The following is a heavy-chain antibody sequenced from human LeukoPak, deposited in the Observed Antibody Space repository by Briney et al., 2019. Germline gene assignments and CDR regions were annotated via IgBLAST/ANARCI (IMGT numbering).Heavy chain of an antibody. CDR3: AREGSDFWSGYSKGYFDY. CDR1: GFTFSSYW. J-gene: IGHJ4*02. D-gene: IGHD3-3*01. Sequence: GGSLRLSCAASGFTFSSYWMHWVRQAPGKGLVWVSRINSDGSSTSYADSVKGRFTISRDNAKNTLYLQMNSLRAEDTAVYYCAREGSDFWSGYSKGYFDYWGQGTLVTVSS. V-gene: IGHV3-74*01. CDR2: INSDGSST.